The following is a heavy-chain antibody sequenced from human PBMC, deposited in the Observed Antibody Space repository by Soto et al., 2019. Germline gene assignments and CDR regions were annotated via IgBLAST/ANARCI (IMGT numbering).Heavy chain of an antibody. CDR1: GGTFSSSA. V-gene: IGHV1-69*12. CDR2: IIPLFRTP. Sequence: QVQLVQSGAEMKEPGSSVKVSCKTSGGTFSSSAISWLRQAPGQGLEWMGGIIPLFRTPDYAQKFQGRVTIAADESTSTAYMELSSRRSEDTAVYYYARDNDRLQLGGNYYYILDVWGQGTTITVSS. CDR3: ARDNDRLQLGGNYYYILDV. D-gene: IGHD4-4*01. J-gene: IGHJ6*02.